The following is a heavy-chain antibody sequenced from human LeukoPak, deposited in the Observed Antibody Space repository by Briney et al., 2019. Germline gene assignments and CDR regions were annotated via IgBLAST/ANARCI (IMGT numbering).Heavy chain of an antibody. J-gene: IGHJ4*02. CDR2: ISGSGGST. CDR1: GFTFSSYA. CDR3: AKDIGSFPYYFDY. Sequence: GGSLRLACAASGFTFSSYAMSWVRQAPGKGLEWVSAISGSGGSTYYADSVKGRFTISRDNSKNTLYLQMNSLRAEDTAVYYCAKDIGSFPYYFDYWGQGTLVTVSS. V-gene: IGHV3-23*01. D-gene: IGHD6-13*01.